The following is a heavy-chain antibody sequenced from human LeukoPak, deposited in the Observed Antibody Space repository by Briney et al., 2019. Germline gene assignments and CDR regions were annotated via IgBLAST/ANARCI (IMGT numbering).Heavy chain of an antibody. D-gene: IGHD6-13*01. CDR1: GGSISSYY. Sequence: SETLSLTCTVSGGSISSYYWSWIRQPPGKGLEWIGEINHSGSTNYNPSLKSRVTISVDTSKNQFSLKLSSVTAADTAVYYCARRRPVRAAAGIRGGFDPWGQGTLVTVSS. V-gene: IGHV4-34*01. CDR2: INHSGST. J-gene: IGHJ5*02. CDR3: ARRRPVRAAAGIRGGFDP.